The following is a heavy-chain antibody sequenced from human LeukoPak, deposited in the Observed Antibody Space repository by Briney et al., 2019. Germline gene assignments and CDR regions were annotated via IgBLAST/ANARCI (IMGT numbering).Heavy chain of an antibody. CDR2: IKQDGSDK. CDR3: ARDYDSSGYSVLFEY. D-gene: IGHD3-22*01. V-gene: IGHV3-7*04. Sequence: PGGSLRLSCVASGFTFSRYWMSCVRQAPGKGLEWVANIKQDGSDKYYVDSVKGRFTITRDNAKNSLYLQMNSLRAEDTAVYYCARDYDSSGYSVLFEYWGQGPLVTVSS. J-gene: IGHJ4*02. CDR1: GFTFSRYW.